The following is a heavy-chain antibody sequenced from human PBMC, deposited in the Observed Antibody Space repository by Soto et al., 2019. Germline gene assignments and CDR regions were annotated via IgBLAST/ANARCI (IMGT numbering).Heavy chain of an antibody. CDR3: ARWAISPSGGLIGPFDF. J-gene: IGHJ4*02. D-gene: IGHD3-16*02. V-gene: IGHV1-3*05. CDR2: INAANGDP. Sequence: QVQLVQSGAEEKKPGASVKVSCETSGYRFTAYAIHWVRQAPGQRPEWMGWINAANGDPRYAPKFQTRLTITRDTSASTAYMDLSSLRFEHTAVYCCARWAISPSGGLIGPFDFWGQANVLGVSS. CDR1: GYRFTAYA.